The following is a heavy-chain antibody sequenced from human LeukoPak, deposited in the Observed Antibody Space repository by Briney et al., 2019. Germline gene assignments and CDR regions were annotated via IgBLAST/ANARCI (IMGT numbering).Heavy chain of an antibody. D-gene: IGHD1-1*01. J-gene: IGHJ4*02. V-gene: IGHV2-5*02. CDR2: IYWDDDK. CDR3: AHLSSYNWNDEVDY. Sequence: SGPTLLKPSQTLTLTCTFSGFSLSTSGVGVGWIRQPPGKALEWLALIYWDDDKRYSPSLKSRLTITKDTSKNQVVLTMTNMDPVDTPTDYCAHLSSYNWNDEVDYWGQGTLVTVSS. CDR1: GFSLSTSGVG.